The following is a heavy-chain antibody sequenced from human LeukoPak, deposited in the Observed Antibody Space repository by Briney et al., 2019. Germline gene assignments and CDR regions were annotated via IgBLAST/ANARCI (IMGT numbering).Heavy chain of an antibody. CDR3: ASKRGYSYGLDY. J-gene: IGHJ4*02. CDR1: GGTFSSYA. CDR2: IIPIFGTA. D-gene: IGHD5-18*01. Sequence: SVKVSCKASGGTFSSYAISWVRQAPGQGLEWMGGIIPIFGTANYARKFQGRVTITADESTSTGYMELSSLRSEDTAVYYCASKRGYSYGLDYWGQGTLVTVSS. V-gene: IGHV1-69*13.